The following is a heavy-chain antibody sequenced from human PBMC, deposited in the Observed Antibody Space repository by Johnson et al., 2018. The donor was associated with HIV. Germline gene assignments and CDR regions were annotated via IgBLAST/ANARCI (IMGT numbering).Heavy chain of an antibody. Sequence: VQLVESGGGVVQPGRSLRLSCAASGFTFSSYGMHWVRQAPGKGLEWVSVIYSGGSTYYADSVKGRFTISRDNSKNTLYLQMNSLRAEDTAVYYCARRAHDAFDIWGQGTMVTVSA. J-gene: IGHJ3*02. CDR2: IYSGGST. CDR1: GFTFSSYG. V-gene: IGHV3-NL1*01. CDR3: ARRAHDAFDI.